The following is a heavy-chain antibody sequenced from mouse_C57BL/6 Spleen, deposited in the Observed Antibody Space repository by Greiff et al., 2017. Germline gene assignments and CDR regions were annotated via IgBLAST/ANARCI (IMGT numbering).Heavy chain of an antibody. J-gene: IGHJ4*01. CDR1: GYTFTSYW. CDR2: IYPGSGST. V-gene: IGHV1-55*01. D-gene: IGHD1-1*01. CDR3: ARVVATVYAMDD. Sequence: VQLQQPGAELVKPGASVKMSCKASGYTFTSYWITWVKQRPGQGLEWIGEIYPGSGSTNYNEKFKSKATLTVDTSSSTAYMQLSSLTSEDSAVYYCARVVATVYAMDDWGQGTSVTVSS.